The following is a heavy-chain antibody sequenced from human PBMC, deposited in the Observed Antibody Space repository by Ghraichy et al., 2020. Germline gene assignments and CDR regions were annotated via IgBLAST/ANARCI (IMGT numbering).Heavy chain of an antibody. CDR2: INPSGGST. CDR1: GYTFTSYY. Sequence: ASVKVSCKASGYTFTSYYMHWVRQAPGQGLEWMGIINPSGGSTSYAQKFQGRVTMTRDTSTSTVYMELSSLRSEDTAVYYCATSSPYYDSSDAFDIWGQGTMVTVSS. V-gene: IGHV1-46*01. D-gene: IGHD3-3*01. J-gene: IGHJ3*02. CDR3: ATSSPYYDSSDAFDI.